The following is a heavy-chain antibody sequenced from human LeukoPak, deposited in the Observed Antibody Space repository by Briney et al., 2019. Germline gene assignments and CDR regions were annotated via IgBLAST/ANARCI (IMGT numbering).Heavy chain of an antibody. CDR1: GYTFTDYF. CDR2: INPHSGVT. D-gene: IGHD2-21*01. V-gene: IGHV1-2*02. CDR3: ARELIEDQNWFDP. Sequence: ASVKVSCTPSGYTFTDYFIHWVRQAPGQGLEWMGWINPHSGVTNYAQKFQARVTLTRDTTISTAYMELSGLRSDDTAVHFCARELIEDQNWFDPWGQGSQVTVSS. J-gene: IGHJ5*02.